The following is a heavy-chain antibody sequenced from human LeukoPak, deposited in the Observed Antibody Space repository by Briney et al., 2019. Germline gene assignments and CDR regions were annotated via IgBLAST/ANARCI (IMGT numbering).Heavy chain of an antibody. CDR1: GYTFTSYG. D-gene: IGHD1-26*01. J-gene: IGHJ4*02. Sequence: ASVKVSCKASGYTFTSYGISWVRQAPGQGLEWMGIINPSGGSTSYAQKFQGRVTMTRDMSTSTVYMELSSLRSEDTAVYYCARDLLTKWRVYFDYWGQGTLVTVSS. V-gene: IGHV1-46*01. CDR3: ARDLLTKWRVYFDY. CDR2: INPSGGST.